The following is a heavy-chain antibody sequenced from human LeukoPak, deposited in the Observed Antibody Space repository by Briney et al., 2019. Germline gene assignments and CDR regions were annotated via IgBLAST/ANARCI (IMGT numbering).Heavy chain of an antibody. CDR3: ARGDCSSTSCYRLDY. CDR1: GFTFSSYA. J-gene: IGHJ4*02. CDR2: ISYDGSNK. Sequence: PGGSLRLSCAASGFTFSSYAMHWVRQAPGKGLEWVAVISYDGSNKYYADSVKGRFTISRDNSKNTLYLQMNSLRAGDTAVYYCARGDCSSTSCYRLDYWGQGTLVTVSS. D-gene: IGHD2-2*02. V-gene: IGHV3-30-3*01.